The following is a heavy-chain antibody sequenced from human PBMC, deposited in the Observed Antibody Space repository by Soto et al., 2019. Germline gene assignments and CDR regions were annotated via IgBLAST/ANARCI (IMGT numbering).Heavy chain of an antibody. V-gene: IGHV4-31*03. CDR1: GGSISSGGYY. CDR2: IYYSGST. D-gene: IGHD2-21*02. Sequence: QVQLQESGPGLVKPSQTLSLTCTVSGGSISSGGYYWSWIRQHPGKGLKWFGSIYYSGSTYNNPSLKNRVTFSLDTYKNQFALKLSSVTAADTAVYYCARVRGCDCHHGMDVWGQGTTVTVSS. J-gene: IGHJ6*02. CDR3: ARVRGCDCHHGMDV.